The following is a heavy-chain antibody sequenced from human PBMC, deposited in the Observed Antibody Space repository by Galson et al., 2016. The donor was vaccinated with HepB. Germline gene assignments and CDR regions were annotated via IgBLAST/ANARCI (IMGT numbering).Heavy chain of an antibody. Sequence: SLRLSCAASGFTFSSYWMHWVRQAPGKGLVWVSRINNDGTNTTYADSVKGRFTISRDNGKNRLYLQMNSLRAEDTAVYYCARESSGEDYDYVWGSFGPNWFHPWGQGTLVTVSS. CDR3: ARESSGEDYDYVWGSFGPNWFHP. CDR1: GFTFSSYW. D-gene: IGHD3-16*01. V-gene: IGHV3-74*01. CDR2: INNDGTNT. J-gene: IGHJ5*02.